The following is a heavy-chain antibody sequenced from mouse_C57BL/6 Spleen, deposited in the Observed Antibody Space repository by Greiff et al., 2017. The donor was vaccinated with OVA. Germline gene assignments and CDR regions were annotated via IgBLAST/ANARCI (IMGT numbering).Heavy chain of an antibody. V-gene: IGHV3-6*01. Sequence: DVQLQESGPGLVKPSQSLSLTCSVTGYSITSGYYWNWIRQFPGNKLEWMGYISYDGSNNYNPSLKNRISITRDTSKNQFFLKLNSVTTEDTATYYCAREPLTGYYAMDYWGQGTSVTVSS. CDR3: AREPLTGYYAMDY. J-gene: IGHJ4*01. CDR1: GYSITSGYY. CDR2: ISYDGSN. D-gene: IGHD4-1*01.